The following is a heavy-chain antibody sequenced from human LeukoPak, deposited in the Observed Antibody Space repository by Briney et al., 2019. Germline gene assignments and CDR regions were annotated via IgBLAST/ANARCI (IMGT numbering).Heavy chain of an antibody. CDR1: GFTFSDHY. Sequence: GGSLRLSCAASGFTFSDHYMDWVRQAPGKGLEWVGRTRNKANSYTTEYAASVKGRFTISRDDSKNSLYLQMNSLKTEDTAVYYCTTVFCWGQGTLVTVSS. V-gene: IGHV3-72*01. D-gene: IGHD2/OR15-2a*01. CDR3: TTVFC. J-gene: IGHJ4*02. CDR2: TRNKANSYTT.